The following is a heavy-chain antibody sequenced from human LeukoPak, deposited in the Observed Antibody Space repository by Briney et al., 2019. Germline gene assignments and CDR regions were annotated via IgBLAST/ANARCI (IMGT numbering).Heavy chain of an antibody. Sequence: SETLSLTCTVSGGSISSYYWSWIRQPPGKGLEWIGYIYYSGSTNYNPSLKSRVTISVGTSKNQFSLKLSSVTAADTAVYYCARDRGHDFWSGYYSLYFDYWGQGTLVTVSS. V-gene: IGHV4-59*01. CDR1: GGSISSYY. J-gene: IGHJ4*02. CDR3: ARDRGHDFWSGYYSLYFDY. CDR2: IYYSGST. D-gene: IGHD3-3*01.